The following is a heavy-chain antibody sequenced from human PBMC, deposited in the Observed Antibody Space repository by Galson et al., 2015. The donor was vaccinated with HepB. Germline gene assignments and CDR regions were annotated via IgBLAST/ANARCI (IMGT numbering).Heavy chain of an antibody. V-gene: IGHV4-39*01. Sequence: SETLSLTCTVSGGSISSSIYYWGWIRQPPGKGLEWIGNIYFSGNTYYNPSLKSRVTISVDTSKNQFSLRLSSVTAADSALYYCARRRDITMIATMAFDMWGQGTMVTVSS. CDR2: IYFSGNT. CDR1: GGSISSSIYY. J-gene: IGHJ3*02. CDR3: ARRRDITMIATMAFDM. D-gene: IGHD3-22*01.